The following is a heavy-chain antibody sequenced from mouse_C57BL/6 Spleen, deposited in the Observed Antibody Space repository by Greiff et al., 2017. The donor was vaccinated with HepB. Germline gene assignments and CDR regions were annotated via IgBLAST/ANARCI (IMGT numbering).Heavy chain of an antibody. J-gene: IGHJ3*01. CDR3: AKYEYGGEFAN. D-gene: IGHD2-4*01. V-gene: IGHV5-17*01. Sequence: EVQLVESGGGLVKPGGSLKLSCAASGFTFSDYGMHWVRQAPEKGLEWVAYISSGSSTIYYADTVKGRFAISRDNAKNTLFLQMTSLRSEDTAMSYCAKYEYGGEFANWGQGTLVTVSA. CDR2: ISSGSSTI. CDR1: GFTFSDYG.